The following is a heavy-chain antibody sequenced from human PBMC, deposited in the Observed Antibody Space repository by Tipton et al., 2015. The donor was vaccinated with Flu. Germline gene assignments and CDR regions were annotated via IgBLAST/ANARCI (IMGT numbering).Heavy chain of an antibody. D-gene: IGHD5-18*01. J-gene: IGHJ4*02. Sequence: QLVQSGAEVKKPGASVKVSCKASGYTFTGYYMHWVRQAPGQGLEWMGLINPTSGCTNYAQKFEGRVTMTRDTSISTAYIELSRLRSEDTAVYYCASEQDGYSYGYRFDYWGQGTLVTVSS. CDR2: INPTSGCT. CDR1: GYTFTGYY. V-gene: IGHV1-2*02. CDR3: ASEQDGYSYGYRFDY.